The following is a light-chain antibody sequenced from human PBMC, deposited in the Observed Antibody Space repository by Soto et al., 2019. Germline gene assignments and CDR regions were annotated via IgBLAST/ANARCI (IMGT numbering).Light chain of an antibody. CDR1: QSVSSN. CDR2: GAS. Sequence: EIVMTQSPATLSWSPGERATLSCVASQSVSSNLAWYQQKPGQAPRLLIYGASTRATGIPARFSGSGSGTEFTLTISSLQSEDFAEYHCQQYNNWPQTFGQGTKVDIK. V-gene: IGKV3-15*01. CDR3: QQYNNWPQT. J-gene: IGKJ1*01.